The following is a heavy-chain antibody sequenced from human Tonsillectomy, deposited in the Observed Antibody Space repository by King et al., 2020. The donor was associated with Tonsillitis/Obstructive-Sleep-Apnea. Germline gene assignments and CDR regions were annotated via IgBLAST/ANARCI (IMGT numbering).Heavy chain of an antibody. D-gene: IGHD3-16*01. Sequence: VQLVESGGGLVQPGGPLRLSCAASGFTFNNYDLNWVRQAPGKGPEWISCISSGGTTISYADSVKGRCTISRDNSKKSLYLQMNSLSAKYTAVYYCARDLLIGPPGNMNHYYGMDVWGQGTTVTVSS. J-gene: IGHJ6*02. CDR1: GFTFNNYD. CDR3: ARDLLIGPPGNMNHYYGMDV. CDR2: ISSGGTTI. V-gene: IGHV3-48*03.